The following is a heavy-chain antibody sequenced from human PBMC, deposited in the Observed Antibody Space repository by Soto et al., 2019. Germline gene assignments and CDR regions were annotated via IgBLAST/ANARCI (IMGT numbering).Heavy chain of an antibody. J-gene: IGHJ4*02. D-gene: IGHD4-4*01. Sequence: SETLSLTCTVSGDSISSATHYWNWIRQHPGKGLEWIGYVSSSGNSYYSPSLKSRVFMSVDTSKNLFSLKLSSVTAADTAIYYCVRRLTSIYSYFDSWGQGTQVTVSS. CDR3: VRRLTSIYSYFDS. CDR2: VSSSGNS. CDR1: GDSISSATHY. V-gene: IGHV4-31*03.